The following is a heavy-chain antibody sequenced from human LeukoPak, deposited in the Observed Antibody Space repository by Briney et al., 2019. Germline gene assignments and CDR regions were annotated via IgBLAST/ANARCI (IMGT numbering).Heavy chain of an antibody. Sequence: SETLSLTCTVSAGSVSSGSYYWSWIRQPPGKGLEWIGYIYYSGSTNYNPSLKSRVTISVDTSKNQFSLKLSSVTAADTAVYYCARGPAYYCSGGSCPSGFYYYYGMDVWGKGTTVTVSS. V-gene: IGHV4-61*01. CDR3: ARGPAYYCSGGSCPSGFYYYYGMDV. J-gene: IGHJ6*04. D-gene: IGHD2-15*01. CDR2: IYYSGST. CDR1: AGSVSSGSYY.